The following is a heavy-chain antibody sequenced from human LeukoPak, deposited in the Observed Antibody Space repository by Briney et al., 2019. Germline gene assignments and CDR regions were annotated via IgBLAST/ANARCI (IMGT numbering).Heavy chain of an antibody. V-gene: IGHV3-30-3*01. D-gene: IGHD6-13*01. Sequence: GRSLRLSCAASGFTFSSYAMHWVRQAPGKGLEWVAVISYDGSNKYYADSVKGRFTISRDNSKNTLYLQMNSLRAEDTAVYYCARVVAAAASAQDLDYWGLGTLVTVSS. CDR2: ISYDGSNK. CDR3: ARVVAAAASAQDLDY. CDR1: GFTFSSYA. J-gene: IGHJ4*02.